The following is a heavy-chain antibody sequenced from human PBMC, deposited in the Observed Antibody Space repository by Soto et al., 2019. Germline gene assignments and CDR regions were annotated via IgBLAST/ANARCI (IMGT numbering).Heavy chain of an antibody. Sequence: QLQLQESGPGLVKPSETLSLTCPVSGGSISSTSYYWGWIRQPPGKGLEWIGSIYYSGSAYYNPSLTGRVTISVDTSKNQFSLKLSSVTASDTAVYYCARHVASTAQNFDYWGQGTLVTVSS. CDR2: IYYSGSA. V-gene: IGHV4-39*01. D-gene: IGHD4-17*01. CDR1: GGSISSTSYY. J-gene: IGHJ4*02. CDR3: ARHVASTAQNFDY.